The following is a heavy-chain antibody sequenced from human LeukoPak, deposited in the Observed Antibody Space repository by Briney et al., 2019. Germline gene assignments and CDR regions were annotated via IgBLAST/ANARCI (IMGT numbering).Heavy chain of an antibody. CDR2: ISGSGSGGST. CDR3: ARSGYNRFDY. D-gene: IGHD5-24*01. CDR1: GFTFSNAW. J-gene: IGHJ4*02. V-gene: IGHV3-23*01. Sequence: GGSLRLSCVVSGFTFSNAWMSWVRQAPGKGLEWVSSISGSGSGGSTYYADSVKGRFTISRDNSKNTLYLQMNSLIAEDTAVYYCARSGYNRFDYWGQGTRVTVSS.